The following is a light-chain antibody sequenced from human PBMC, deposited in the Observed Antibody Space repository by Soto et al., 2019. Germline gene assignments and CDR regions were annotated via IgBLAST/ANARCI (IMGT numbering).Light chain of an antibody. Sequence: QAVVTQSPSASASLGASVKLTCTLSSGHSSYAIAWHQQQPEKGPRYLMKLNSDGSHSKGDGIPDRFSGSSSGAERYLTISSFQSEDEADYYCQTWGTGILVFGGGTKLTVL. CDR1: SGHSSYA. CDR3: QTWGTGILV. CDR2: LNSDGSH. J-gene: IGLJ2*01. V-gene: IGLV4-69*01.